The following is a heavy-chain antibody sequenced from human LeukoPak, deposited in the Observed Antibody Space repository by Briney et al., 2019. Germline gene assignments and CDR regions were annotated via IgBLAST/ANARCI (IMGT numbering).Heavy chain of an antibody. D-gene: IGHD4-17*01. CDR2: ISSSSSYI. CDR3: AREMVTTFAFDI. Sequence: GGSLRLSCAASGFTFSSYTMNWVRRAPGKGLEWVSSISSSSSYIYYADSVKGRFTISRDNAKNSLYLQMNSLRAEDMAVYYCAREMVTTFAFDIWGQGTMVTVSS. J-gene: IGHJ3*02. CDR1: GFTFSSYT. V-gene: IGHV3-21*01.